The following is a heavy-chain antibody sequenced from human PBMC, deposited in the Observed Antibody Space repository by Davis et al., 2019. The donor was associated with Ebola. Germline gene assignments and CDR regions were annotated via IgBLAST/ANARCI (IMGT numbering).Heavy chain of an antibody. Sequence: MPSETLSLTCAVYGGSFSGYYWGWIRQPPGKGLEWIGEINHSGSTNYNPSLKSRVTISVDTSKNQFSLKLSSVTAADTAVYYCARSRDGYYRALDYWGQGTLVTVSS. J-gene: IGHJ4*02. V-gene: IGHV4-34*01. CDR1: GGSFSGYY. CDR3: ARSRDGYYRALDY. D-gene: IGHD5-24*01. CDR2: INHSGST.